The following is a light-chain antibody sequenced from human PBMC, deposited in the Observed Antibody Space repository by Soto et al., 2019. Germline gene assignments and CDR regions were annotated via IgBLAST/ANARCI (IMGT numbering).Light chain of an antibody. CDR3: QTWATGIRV. CDR2: ITTDGSH. CDR1: SGHINYA. V-gene: IGLV4-69*01. Sequence: QPVLTQSPSASASLGASVKLTCTLSSGHINYAIAWHQHRPERGPRSLMMITTDGSHVKGDGIPNRFSGSSSGAERYLTISSLQSDDEADYYCQTWATGIRVFGGGTKLTVL. J-gene: IGLJ3*02.